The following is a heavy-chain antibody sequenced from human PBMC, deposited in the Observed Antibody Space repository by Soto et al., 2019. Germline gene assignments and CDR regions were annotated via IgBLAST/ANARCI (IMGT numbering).Heavy chain of an antibody. V-gene: IGHV1-24*01. CDR3: ATALPPTFGGVIALFGMDV. D-gene: IGHD3-16*02. J-gene: IGHJ6*02. Sequence: GASVKVSCKVSGYTLTELSMHWVRQAPGKGLEWMGGFDPEDGETIYAQKFQGRVTMTEDTSTDTAYMELSSLRSEDTAVYYCATALPPTFGGVIALFGMDVWGQGTTVTVS. CDR1: GYTLTELS. CDR2: FDPEDGET.